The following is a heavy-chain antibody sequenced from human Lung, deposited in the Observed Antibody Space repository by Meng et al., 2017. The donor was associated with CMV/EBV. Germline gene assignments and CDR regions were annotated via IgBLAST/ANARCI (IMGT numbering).Heavy chain of an antibody. CDR1: GGTFSIVA. J-gene: IGHJ4*02. D-gene: IGHD2-15*01. CDR2: LIPLLGIA. CDR3: ARLAECSGGSCYFDY. V-gene: IGHV1-69*10. Sequence: SGGTFSIVAINWVRQARGQGLEWMGGLIPLLGIATYAQKFQDRVTITPDKSTSTAYMELRSLRSEDTAVYYCARLAECSGGSCYFDYWGQGTLVTVSS.